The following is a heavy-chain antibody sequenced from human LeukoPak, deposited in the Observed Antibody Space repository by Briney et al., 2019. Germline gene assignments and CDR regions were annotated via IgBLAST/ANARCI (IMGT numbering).Heavy chain of an antibody. CDR3: AREIRFLEWCLDY. V-gene: IGHV4-31*03. CDR1: GGSISSGGYY. D-gene: IGHD3-3*01. CDR2: IYYSGST. J-gene: IGHJ4*02. Sequence: SETLSLTCTVSGGSISSGGYYWSWIRQHPGKGLEWIGYIYYSGSTYYNPSLKSRVTISVDTSKYQFSLKLSSVTAADTAVYYCAREIRFLEWCLDYWGQGTLVTVSS.